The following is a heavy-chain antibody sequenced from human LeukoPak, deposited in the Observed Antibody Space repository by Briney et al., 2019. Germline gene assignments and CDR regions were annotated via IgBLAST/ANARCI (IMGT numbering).Heavy chain of an antibody. CDR3: ARGRDGDSDAFDI. J-gene: IGHJ3*02. V-gene: IGHV4-59*01. Sequence: SETLSLTCTVSGVSISSYYLSWIRQPPGKGLEWVGYIYYSGSTNYNPSLKSRVTISVDTSKNQFSLKLSSVTAADTAVYYCARGRDGDSDAFDIWGQGTMVTVSS. D-gene: IGHD4-17*01. CDR2: IYYSGST. CDR1: GVSISSYY.